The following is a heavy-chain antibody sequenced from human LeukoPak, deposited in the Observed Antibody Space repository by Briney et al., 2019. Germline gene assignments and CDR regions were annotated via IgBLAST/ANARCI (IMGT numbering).Heavy chain of an antibody. CDR3: APDLRGAAWSLDY. J-gene: IGHJ4*02. CDR1: GFTFRSYS. Sequence: GGSLRLSCTASGFTFRSYSMTWVRQAPGKGLEWVSIISGDGGTTYYADSAKGRFGISRDNPKNTLYLQMNSLRAEDTAVYYCAPDLRGAAWSLDYWGQGTLVTVSS. D-gene: IGHD2-15*01. V-gene: IGHV3-23*01. CDR2: ISGDGGTT.